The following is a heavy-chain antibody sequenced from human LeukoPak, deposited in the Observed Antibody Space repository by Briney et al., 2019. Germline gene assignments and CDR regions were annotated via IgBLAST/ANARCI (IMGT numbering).Heavy chain of an antibody. CDR1: GGSISSGGYS. J-gene: IGHJ4*02. Sequence: SETLSLTCAVSGGSISSGGYSWSWIRQPPGKGLEWIGYIYHSGSTYYNPSLKSRVTISVDRSKNQFSLRLSSVTAADTAVYYCARDLGYWGQGTLVTVSS. V-gene: IGHV4-30-2*01. CDR3: ARDLGY. CDR2: IYHSGST.